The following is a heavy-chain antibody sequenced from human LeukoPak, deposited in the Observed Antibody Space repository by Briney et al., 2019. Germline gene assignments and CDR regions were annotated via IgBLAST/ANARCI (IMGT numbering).Heavy chain of an antibody. D-gene: IGHD1-26*01. V-gene: IGHV3-21*01. CDR3: ARDGEVGVGRWFDP. Sequence: GGSLRLSCAASGFTFSSYSMNWVRQAPGKGLEWVSSISSSSSYIYYADSVKGRFTISRDNAKNSLYLQMNSLRAEDTAVYYCARDGEVGVGRWFDPWGQGTLVTVSS. CDR2: ISSSSSYI. J-gene: IGHJ5*02. CDR1: GFTFSSYS.